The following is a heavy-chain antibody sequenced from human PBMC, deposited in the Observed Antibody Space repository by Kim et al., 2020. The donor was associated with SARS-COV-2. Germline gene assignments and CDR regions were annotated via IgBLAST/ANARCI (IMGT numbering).Heavy chain of an antibody. Sequence: DYVGTTQYAASVKGRFTNSRDDSKSIAYLQMNSLKTEDTAVYYCTVKYNYWGQGTLVTVSS. CDR2: DYVGTT. CDR3: TVKYNY. D-gene: IGHD5-18*01. V-gene: IGHV3-49*02. J-gene: IGHJ4*02.